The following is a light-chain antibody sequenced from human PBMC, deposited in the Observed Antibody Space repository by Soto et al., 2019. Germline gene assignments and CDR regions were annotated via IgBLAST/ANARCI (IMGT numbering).Light chain of an antibody. V-gene: IGLV2-11*01. Sequence: QSSLTQPRSVSRSPGQSVTISSTGTSSDVGGYNYVSWYQQHPGKAPKVMIYDVSKRPSGVPDRFSGSKSGNAASPTISGLQAEDEADYYCCSYAGSPYVFGTGTKVTVL. CDR3: CSYAGSPYV. CDR1: SSDVGGYNY. J-gene: IGLJ1*01. CDR2: DVS.